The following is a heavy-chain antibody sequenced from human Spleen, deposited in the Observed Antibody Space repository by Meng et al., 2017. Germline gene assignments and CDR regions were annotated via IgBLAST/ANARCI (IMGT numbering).Heavy chain of an antibody. CDR2: IYPGDSDT. Sequence: GESLKISCKGSGYSFTSYWIGWVRQMPGKGLEWMGIIYPGDSDTRYSPSFQGQVTISADKSISTAYLQWSSLKASDTAMYYCASGQYYYDSSGYYYNYYGMDVWGQGTTVTVSS. J-gene: IGHJ6*02. CDR3: ASGQYYYDSSGYYYNYYGMDV. CDR1: GYSFTSYW. V-gene: IGHV5-51*01. D-gene: IGHD3-22*01.